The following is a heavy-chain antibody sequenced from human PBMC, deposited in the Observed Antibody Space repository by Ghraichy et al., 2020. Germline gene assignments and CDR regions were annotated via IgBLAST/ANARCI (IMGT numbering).Heavy chain of an antibody. CDR3: ARGSNYYDSSGYYRH. CDR1: GFTFSSYS. D-gene: IGHD3-22*01. V-gene: IGHV3-48*02. Sequence: GESLNISCAASGFTFSSYSMNWVRQAPGKGLEWVSYISSSSSTIYYADSVKGRFTISRDNAKNSLYLQMNSLRDEDTAVYYCARGSNYYDSSGYYRHWGQGSLVTVSA. J-gene: IGHJ1*01. CDR2: ISSSSSTI.